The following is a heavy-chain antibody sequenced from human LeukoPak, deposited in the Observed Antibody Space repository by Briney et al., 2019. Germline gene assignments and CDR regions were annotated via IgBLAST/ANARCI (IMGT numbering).Heavy chain of an antibody. V-gene: IGHV3-48*02. D-gene: IGHD6-19*01. CDR3: ARVPYSTGAFDY. J-gene: IGHJ4*02. Sequence: PGGSLRLFCSASGFTFSSDSMNWVRQAPGKGLEWISYISSSSSTIYYTDSVKGRFTISRDNAKNSLYLQMNSLRDEDTALYYCARVPYSTGAFDYWGQGTLVTVSS. CDR1: GFTFSSDS. CDR2: ISSSSSTI.